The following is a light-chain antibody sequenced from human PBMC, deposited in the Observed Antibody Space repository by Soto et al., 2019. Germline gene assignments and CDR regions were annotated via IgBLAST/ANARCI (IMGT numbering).Light chain of an antibody. V-gene: IGKV3-15*01. J-gene: IGKJ1*01. Sequence: EIVMTQSPGTLSVSPGERATLSCRASQTIDTNLAWYQQKPGQAPRLLIFGASTRATGIPARFSGSGSATEFSLTITSLQSEDFALYYCQQYNNRPPWTFGQGTKVEVK. CDR1: QTIDTN. CDR3: QQYNNRPPWT. CDR2: GAS.